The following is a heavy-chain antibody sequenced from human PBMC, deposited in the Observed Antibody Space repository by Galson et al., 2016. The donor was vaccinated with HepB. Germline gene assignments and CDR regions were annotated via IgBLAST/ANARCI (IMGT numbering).Heavy chain of an antibody. CDR1: GFSFSSYW. CDR2: IRQDGAES. CDR3: ARFGCTSCYDFYYYGMDV. V-gene: IGHV3-7*01. J-gene: IGHJ6*02. Sequence: SLRLSCAASGFSFSSYWMSWVRQAPGKGLEWVANIRQDGAESFYLGSVRGRFTISRDNAKNSVYLEVNSLRSDDTAVYYCARFGCTSCYDFYYYGMDVRGQGTTVTVSS. D-gene: IGHD2-2*01.